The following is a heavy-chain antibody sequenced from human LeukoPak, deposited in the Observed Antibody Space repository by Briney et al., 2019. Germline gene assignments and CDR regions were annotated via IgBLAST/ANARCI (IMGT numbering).Heavy chain of an antibody. J-gene: IGHJ4*02. V-gene: IGHV4-34*01. Sequence: PSETLSLTCAVYGGSFSGYYWSWIRQPPGKGLEWIGDINHNRSTNYNPSLKSRDTISVGTSKNQFSLKLSSVSAADTAVYYCATESSAGSCSGGSCYSDAHYWGQGTLVTVSS. CDR3: ATESSAGSCSGGSCYSDAHY. CDR1: GGSFSGYY. D-gene: IGHD2-15*01. CDR2: INHNRST.